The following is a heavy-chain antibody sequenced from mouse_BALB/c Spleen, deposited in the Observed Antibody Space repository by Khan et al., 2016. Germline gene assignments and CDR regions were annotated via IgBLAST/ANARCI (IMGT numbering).Heavy chain of an antibody. CDR3: ARNGIRTGGASDY. CDR2: INTYTGEP. CDR1: GYTFTNYG. D-gene: IGHD6-1*01. J-gene: IGHJ3*01. V-gene: IGHV9-3-1*01. Sequence: QIQLVQSGPELKKPGETVKISCKASGYTFTNYGMNWVKQAPGKGLKWMGWINTYTGEPTYADDFKGRFAFSLETSASTAYLQISNLKNEDTATYFGARNGIRTGGASDYWGQGTLVTVSA.